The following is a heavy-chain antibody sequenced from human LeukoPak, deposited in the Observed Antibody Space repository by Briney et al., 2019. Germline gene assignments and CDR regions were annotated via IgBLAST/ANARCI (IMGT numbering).Heavy chain of an antibody. D-gene: IGHD3-22*01. CDR3: VCYDNAAEYYHY. Sequence: GGSLRLSCAASGFTFSSYAMSWVRQAPGKGLEWVSSITTSGGSTSYADSVKGRFTISRDNSKNTLYLQMNSLRAEDTALYYCVCYDNAAEYYHYWGQGTLVTVSS. CDR2: ITTSGGST. CDR1: GFTFSSYA. J-gene: IGHJ1*01. V-gene: IGHV3-23*01.